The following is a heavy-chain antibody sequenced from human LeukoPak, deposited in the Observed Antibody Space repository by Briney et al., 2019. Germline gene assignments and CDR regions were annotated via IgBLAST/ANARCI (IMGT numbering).Heavy chain of an antibody. J-gene: IGHJ4*02. Sequence: GGSLRLSCAASGFTFSSYSMNWVRQAPGKGLEWVSSISSSSSYIYYADSVKGRFTISRDNAKNSLYLQMNSLRAEDTAVYYCARDSYYDILTGYPDFDYWGQGTLVTVSS. V-gene: IGHV3-21*01. CDR3: ARDSYYDILTGYPDFDY. CDR2: ISSSSSYI. D-gene: IGHD3-9*01. CDR1: GFTFSSYS.